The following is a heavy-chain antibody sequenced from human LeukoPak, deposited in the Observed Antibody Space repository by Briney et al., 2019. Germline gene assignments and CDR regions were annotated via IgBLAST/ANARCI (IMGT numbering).Heavy chain of an antibody. CDR2: IKNEGTT. CDR3: ARSKSRNSIYAD. J-gene: IGHJ4*02. V-gene: IGHV3-66*01. CDR1: GFTISNIF. D-gene: IGHD2-2*01. Sequence: WGSLRLSCAASGFTISNIFMTWVRQKPGKGLEWVSVIKNEGTTPSPDSLRESFTTSRDISKNKIVLQMNSLRDADTSLYFCARSKSRNSIYADWGQGAVVTVS.